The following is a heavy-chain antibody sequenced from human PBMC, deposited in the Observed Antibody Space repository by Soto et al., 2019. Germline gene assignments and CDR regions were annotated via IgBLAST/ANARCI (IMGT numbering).Heavy chain of an antibody. CDR1: GYKFADYW. D-gene: IGHD3-3*01. CDR2: IYPGDSDI. Sequence: GESLKISCKGSGYKFADYWIGWVRQMPGKGLDWMAIIYPGDSDIRYSPSFQGQVTISADKSISTAYLQWSSLKASDTAVYYCARSRMPNYDLWSNYKNDGFDVWGQGTMVTVSS. V-gene: IGHV5-51*01. J-gene: IGHJ3*01. CDR3: ARSRMPNYDLWSNYKNDGFDV.